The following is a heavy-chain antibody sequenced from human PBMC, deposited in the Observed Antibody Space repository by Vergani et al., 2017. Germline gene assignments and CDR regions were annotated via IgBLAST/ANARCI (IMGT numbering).Heavy chain of an antibody. D-gene: IGHD3-22*01. CDR2: IKSKTDGGTT. Sequence: EVQLVESGGGLVKPGGSLRLSCAASGFTFSNAWMSWVRQAPGKGLEWVGRIKSKTDGGTTDYAAPVKGRFTISRDDSKNTLYLEMNSLKTEDTAVYYCTRSTRGNQDDSSGYYYDPDAFDIWGQGTMVTVSS. CDR1: GFTFSNAW. V-gene: IGHV3-15*01. CDR3: TRSTRGNQDDSSGYYYDPDAFDI. J-gene: IGHJ3*02.